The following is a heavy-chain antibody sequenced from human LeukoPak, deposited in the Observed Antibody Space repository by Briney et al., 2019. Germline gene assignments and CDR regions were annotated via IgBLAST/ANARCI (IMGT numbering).Heavy chain of an antibody. CDR2: IYYSGST. CDR3: ARDLRDDSSGYAWYFDY. CDR1: GGSISSSSYY. D-gene: IGHD3-22*01. V-gene: IGHV4-39*07. Sequence: SETLSLTCTVSGGSISSSSYYWGWIRQPPGKGLEWIGSIYYSGSTYYNPSLKSRVTISVDTSKNQFSLKLSSVTAADTAVYYCARDLRDDSSGYAWYFDYWGQGTLVTVSS. J-gene: IGHJ4*02.